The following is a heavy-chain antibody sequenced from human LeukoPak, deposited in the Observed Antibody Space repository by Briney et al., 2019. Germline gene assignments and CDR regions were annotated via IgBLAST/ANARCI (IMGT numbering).Heavy chain of an antibody. CDR1: GFTFSSYG. CDR2: IRYDGSNK. CDR3: ANLCGGDCYFGASTGAANRNY. J-gene: IGHJ4*02. Sequence: GRSLRLSCAASGFTFSSYGIHWVRQAPGKGLEWVAFIRYDGSNKYYADSVKGRFTISRDNSKNTLYLQMNSLRAEDTAVYYCANLCGGDCYFGASTGAANRNYWGQGTLVTVSS. V-gene: IGHV3-30*02. D-gene: IGHD2-21*02.